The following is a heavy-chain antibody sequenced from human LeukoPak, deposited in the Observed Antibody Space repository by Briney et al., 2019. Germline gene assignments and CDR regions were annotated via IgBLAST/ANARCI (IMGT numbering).Heavy chain of an antibody. V-gene: IGHV3-53*01. Sequence: GGSLRLSCAASGFTVSGTHMSWVRQAPGTGLEWVSAMYTGGTTYYADSVTGRFTVSRDTSRNTLFLHMNNLGAEDTAVYYCAKDEATSGGGLASWGQGTLVIVSS. CDR3: AKDEATSGGGLAS. D-gene: IGHD3-16*01. CDR2: MYTGGTT. CDR1: GFTVSGTH. J-gene: IGHJ5*01.